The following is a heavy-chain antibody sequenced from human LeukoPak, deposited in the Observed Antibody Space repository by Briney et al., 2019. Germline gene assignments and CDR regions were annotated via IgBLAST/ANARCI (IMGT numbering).Heavy chain of an antibody. J-gene: IGHJ5*02. CDR1: GFTFSSYG. Sequence: GGSLRLSCAASGFTFSSYGMHWVRQAPGKGLEWVAFIRYDGSNKYYADSVKGRFTISRDNSKNTLYLQMNSLRAEDTAVYYCAKDETPVVPAAPPVFDPWGQGTLVTVSS. V-gene: IGHV3-30*02. D-gene: IGHD2-2*01. CDR2: IRYDGSNK. CDR3: AKDETPVVPAAPPVFDP.